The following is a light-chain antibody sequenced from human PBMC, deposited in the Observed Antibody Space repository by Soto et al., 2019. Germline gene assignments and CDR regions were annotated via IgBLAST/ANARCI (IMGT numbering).Light chain of an antibody. J-gene: IGKJ4*01. V-gene: IGKV3-20*01. Sequence: EIVLTQSPGTLSLSPGERATLSCRASQSVSSSYLAWYQQKPGQAPRLLIYGASSRVTGIPDRFSGSGSGTDFTLTISRLEPQDFAVYYWQQYGSSPPGLLTFGGGTKVEIK. CDR1: QSVSSSY. CDR2: GAS. CDR3: QQYGSSPPGLLT.